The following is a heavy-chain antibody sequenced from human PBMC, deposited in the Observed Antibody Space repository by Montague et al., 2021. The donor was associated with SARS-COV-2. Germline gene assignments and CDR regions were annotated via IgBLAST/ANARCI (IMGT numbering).Heavy chain of an antibody. CDR1: GGSFSGYY. CDR2: INHSGST. J-gene: IGHJ3*02. D-gene: IGHD3-10*01. CDR3: AIPMVRGFSRAFDI. Sequence: SETLSLTCAVYGGSFSGYYWSWIRQPPGKGQELIGEINHSGSTNYNPSLKRRVTISVDTSKNQFSLKLSSVTAAATAVYYCAIPMVRGFSRAFDIWGQGTMVTVSS. V-gene: IGHV4-34*01.